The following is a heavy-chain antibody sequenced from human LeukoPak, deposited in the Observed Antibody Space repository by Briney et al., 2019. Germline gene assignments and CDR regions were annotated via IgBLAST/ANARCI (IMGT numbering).Heavy chain of an antibody. CDR1: GGSFSGYY. CDR3: ARMARIVVSPRGKLNWFDP. Sequence: PSETLSLTCAVYGGSFSGYYWSWIRQPPGKGLEWIGEINHSGSTNYNPSLKSRVTISVDTSKNQFSLKLSSVTAADTAVYYCARMARIVVSPRGKLNWFDPWGQGTLVTVSS. J-gene: IGHJ5*02. CDR2: INHSGST. V-gene: IGHV4-34*01. D-gene: IGHD2-21*01.